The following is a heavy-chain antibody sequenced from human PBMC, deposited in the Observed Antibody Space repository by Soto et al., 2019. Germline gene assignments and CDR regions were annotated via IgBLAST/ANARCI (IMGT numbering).Heavy chain of an antibody. CDR2: IGGLGSDT. D-gene: IGHD1-20*01. CDR3: AKDAVPYNGKWDWFDS. CDR1: RFRVSDFA. Sequence: DVQLLESGGGLVQPGGSLTLSCAASRFRVSDFAMSWVRQAPGKGLEWVSSIGGLGSDTYYADPVKGRFTISRDNSKSTLYLQMDGLRDEDTAVYYCAKDAVPYNGKWDWFDSWGQGTLVIVS. J-gene: IGHJ5*01. V-gene: IGHV3-23*01.